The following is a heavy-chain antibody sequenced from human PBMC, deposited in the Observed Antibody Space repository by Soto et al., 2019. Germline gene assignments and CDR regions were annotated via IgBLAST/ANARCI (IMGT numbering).Heavy chain of an antibody. Sequence: ASVKVSCKASGYTFTSYYMHWVRQAPGQGLEWMGIINPSGGSTSYAQKFQGRVTMTRDTSTSTVYMELSSLRSEDTAVYYCARGFGGVIVYEEKYYMDVWGKGTTVTVSS. CDR1: GYTFTSYY. CDR3: ARGFGGVIVYEEKYYMDV. J-gene: IGHJ6*03. V-gene: IGHV1-46*03. CDR2: INPSGGST. D-gene: IGHD3-16*02.